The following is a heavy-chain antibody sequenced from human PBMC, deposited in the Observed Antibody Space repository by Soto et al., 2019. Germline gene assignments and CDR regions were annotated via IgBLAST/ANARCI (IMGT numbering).Heavy chain of an antibody. J-gene: IGHJ5*02. CDR2: IYYSGST. Sequence: PSETLSLTCTVSGGSISSYYWSWIRQPPGKGLEWIGYIYYSGSTNYNPSLKSRVTISVDTSKNQFSLKLSSVTAADTAVYYCASGRIAAAVNWFDPWGQGTLVTVS. CDR3: ASGRIAAAVNWFDP. D-gene: IGHD6-13*01. V-gene: IGHV4-59*08. CDR1: GGSISSYY.